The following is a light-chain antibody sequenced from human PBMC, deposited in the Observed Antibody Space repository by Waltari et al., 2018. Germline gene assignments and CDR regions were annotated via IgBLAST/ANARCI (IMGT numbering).Light chain of an antibody. Sequence: DIQMTQSPSSLSASVGDRVTITCRASQAIHSYLAWYQQKPGKAPKSLIFATSTLRSGVPSRFSGSGSGTDFTLTISSLQPEDLATYYCQKYNDDPLSFGGGTRVEMK. V-gene: IGKV1-16*01. CDR3: QKYNDDPLS. J-gene: IGKJ4*01. CDR1: QAIHSY. CDR2: ATS.